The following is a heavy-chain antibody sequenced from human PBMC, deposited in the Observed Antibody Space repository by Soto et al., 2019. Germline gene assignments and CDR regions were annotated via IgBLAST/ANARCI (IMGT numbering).Heavy chain of an antibody. V-gene: IGHV3-30*18. J-gene: IGHJ4*02. CDR3: EKDRRSRDGHNTVDS. CDR2: ISYDGGSK. D-gene: IGHD5-18*01. CDR1: EFTFSIYG. Sequence: QVQLVESGGGVVQPGRSLRLSCAASEFTFSIYGMHWVRQAPGKGLEWVAVISYDGGSKYYVDSVKGRFTISRDNSRDMLYLQMNSLRPDETAVYYCEKDRRSRDGHNTVDSWGKGTLVTVSS.